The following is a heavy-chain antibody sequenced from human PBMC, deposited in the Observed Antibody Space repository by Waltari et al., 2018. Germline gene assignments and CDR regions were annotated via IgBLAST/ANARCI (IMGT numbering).Heavy chain of an antibody. J-gene: IGHJ6*03. CDR1: GGSIRTSSYF. D-gene: IGHD1-26*01. CDR3: ARVEDVGALDFYYMDI. CDR2: YYYTGST. Sequence: QLQLQESGPGLVKPSGTLSLTCSVSGGSIRTSSYFWGWIRQPPGKGLEWIGNYYYTGSTYYNPALKSRVTISVDTSKNQFSLKLTSVTAADTAVYYCARVEDVGALDFYYMDIWGKGTTVTISS. V-gene: IGHV4-39*07.